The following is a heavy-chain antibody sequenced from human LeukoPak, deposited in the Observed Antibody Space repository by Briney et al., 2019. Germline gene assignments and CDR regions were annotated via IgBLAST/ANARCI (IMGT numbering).Heavy chain of an antibody. CDR1: GFTCSSYG. CDR3: ARGSIAVS. V-gene: IGHV3-30*02. CDR2: IRYDGRNK. D-gene: IGHD6-19*01. Sequence: GGSLRLSCAVSGFTCSSYGMHWVRQAPGKGLEWVAFIRYDGRNKYYADSVKGRFTISRDNSKNSLYLQMNSLRAEDTAVYYCARGSIAVSWGQGTLVTVSS. J-gene: IGHJ4*02.